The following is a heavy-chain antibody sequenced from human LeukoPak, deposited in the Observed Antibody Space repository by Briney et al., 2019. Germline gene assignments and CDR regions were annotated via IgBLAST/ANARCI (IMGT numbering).Heavy chain of an antibody. Sequence: SVKVSCKASGGTFSSYAISWVRQAPGQGLEWMGGIIPIFGTANYAQKFQGRVTMTRDMSTSTVHMELSSLRSEDTAVYYCARVAAEVVGVPGAIGFGWLRRDYYYMDVWGKGTPVTVSS. D-gene: IGHD2-2*02. V-gene: IGHV1-69*05. CDR1: GGTFSSYA. CDR2: IIPIFGTA. J-gene: IGHJ6*03. CDR3: ARVAAEVVGVPGAIGFGWLRRDYYYMDV.